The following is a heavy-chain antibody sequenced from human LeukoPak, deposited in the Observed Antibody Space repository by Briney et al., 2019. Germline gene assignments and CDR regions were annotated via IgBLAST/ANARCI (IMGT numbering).Heavy chain of an antibody. Sequence: PGGSLRLSCAASGFTFSSYWMSWVRQAPGKGLEWVANIKQGGSEKYYVDSVKGRFTISRDNAKNSLYLQMNSLRAEDTAVYYCARDIVVVTAILDYWGQGTLVTVSS. CDR3: ARDIVVVTAILDY. V-gene: IGHV3-7*01. CDR1: GFTFSSYW. J-gene: IGHJ4*02. CDR2: IKQGGSEK. D-gene: IGHD2-21*02.